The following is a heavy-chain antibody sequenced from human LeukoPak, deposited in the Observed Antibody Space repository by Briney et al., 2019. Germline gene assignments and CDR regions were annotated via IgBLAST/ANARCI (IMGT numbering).Heavy chain of an antibody. V-gene: IGHV1-2*02. CDR3: ARGAGYSYGSRFDY. Sequence: ASVKVSCKASGYTFTGYYMHWVRQAPGQGLEWMGWINPNSGGTNYAQKFQGRVTMTRDTSISTAYMELSRLRSDDTAVYYCARGAGYSYGSRFDYWGQGTLVTVSS. D-gene: IGHD5-18*01. J-gene: IGHJ4*02. CDR2: INPNSGGT. CDR1: GYTFTGYY.